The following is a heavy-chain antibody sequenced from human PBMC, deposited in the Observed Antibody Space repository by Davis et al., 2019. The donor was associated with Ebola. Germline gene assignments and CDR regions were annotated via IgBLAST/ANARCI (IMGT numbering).Heavy chain of an antibody. Sequence: GSLRPSCTVSGGSISSYYWSWIRQPPGKGLEWIGYIYSSGSTNYNPSLKSRVTLSVDTSKNQFSLKLSSVTAADTAVYYCARAAAGTYYYYGMDVWGQGTTVTVSS. CDR1: GGSISSYY. CDR3: ARAAAGTYYYYGMDV. CDR2: IYSSGST. J-gene: IGHJ6*02. D-gene: IGHD6-13*01. V-gene: IGHV4-59*12.